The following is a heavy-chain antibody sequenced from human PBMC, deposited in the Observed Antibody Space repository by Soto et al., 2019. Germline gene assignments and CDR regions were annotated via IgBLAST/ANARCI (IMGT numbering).Heavy chain of an antibody. J-gene: IGHJ4*02. Sequence: QVHLVQSGAEVKKPVASVKVSCKASGYTFTSYGITWVRQAPGQGLEWMGWISAHNGNTDYAQKLQGRVIVTRDTSASTAYMELRSLISVDTAVYYCARGRYGDYWGQGAVVTVSS. CDR1: GYTFTSYG. D-gene: IGHD1-1*01. V-gene: IGHV1-18*01. CDR2: ISAHNGNT. CDR3: ARGRYGDY.